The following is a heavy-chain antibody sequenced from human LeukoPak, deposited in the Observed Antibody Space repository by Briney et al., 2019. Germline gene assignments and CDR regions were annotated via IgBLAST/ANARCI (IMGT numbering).Heavy chain of an antibody. J-gene: IGHJ4*02. CDR3: GKTTVGYSSGQKPAWPVDF. CDR1: GFTFGSHA. V-gene: IGHV3-23*01. D-gene: IGHD5-18*01. CDR2: IFGSGGSP. Sequence: GGSLRLSCEAPGFTFGSHAMYWVRQAPGKGLEWVAGIFGSGGSPHYADSVKGRFTISRDNPRNTEYLQINSLRDDDPAVQSCGKTTVGYSSGQKPAWPVDFWGQGTLVTVSS.